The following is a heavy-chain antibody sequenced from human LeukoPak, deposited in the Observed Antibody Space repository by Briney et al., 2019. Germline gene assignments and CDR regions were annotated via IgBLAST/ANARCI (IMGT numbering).Heavy chain of an antibody. D-gene: IGHD3-22*01. CDR1: GGSIITNNW. J-gene: IGHJ4*02. Sequence: PSETLSLTCAVSGGSIITNNWWNWVRQPPGKGLEWIGQIHHTGRANYNPSLKTRVTITIDTSKSHLSLSLSSVTAADTAVYYCGGYYDGSPGYYAGDYWGQGTLVTVSS. V-gene: IGHV4-4*02. CDR2: IHHTGRA. CDR3: GGYYDGSPGYYAGDY.